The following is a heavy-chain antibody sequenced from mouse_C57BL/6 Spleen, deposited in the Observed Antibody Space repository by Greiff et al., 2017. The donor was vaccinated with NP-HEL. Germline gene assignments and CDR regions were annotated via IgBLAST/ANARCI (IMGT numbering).Heavy chain of an antibody. J-gene: IGHJ3*01. CDR2: ISYDGSN. Sequence: EVKLMESGPGLVKPSQSLSLTCSVTGYSITSGYYWNWIRQFPGNKLEWMGYISYDGSNNYNPSLKNRISITRDTSKNQFFLKLNSVTTEDTATYYCAREGSWAWFAYWGQGTLVTVSA. CDR1: GYSITSGYY. CDR3: AREGSWAWFAY. V-gene: IGHV3-6*01. D-gene: IGHD4-1*01.